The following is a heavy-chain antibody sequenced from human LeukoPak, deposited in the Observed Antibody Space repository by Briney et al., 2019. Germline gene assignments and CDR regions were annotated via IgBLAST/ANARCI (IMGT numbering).Heavy chain of an antibody. CDR1: GGSISSYY. Sequence: SETLSLTCTVSGGSISSYYWSWLRQPPGKGLEWIGYIYYGGSTNYNPSLKSRVTISVDTSKNQFSLKLRSVTAADTAVYYCARANARHDFWSGYPEDFDYWGQGTLVTVSS. J-gene: IGHJ4*02. V-gene: IGHV4-59*01. CDR2: IYYGGST. CDR3: ARANARHDFWSGYPEDFDY. D-gene: IGHD3-3*01.